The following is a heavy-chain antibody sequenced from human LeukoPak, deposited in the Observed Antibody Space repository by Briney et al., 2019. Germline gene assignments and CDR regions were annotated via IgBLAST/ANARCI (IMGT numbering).Heavy chain of an antibody. Sequence: GGSLRLSCAASGFTFSSYSMNWVRQAPGKGLEWVAFIRYDGNDKYYADSVKGRFTISRDNSKNTLYLQMNSLRAEDTAVYNCAKDTIAAAGPYYFDYWGQGTLVTVSS. V-gene: IGHV3-30*02. CDR2: IRYDGNDK. CDR3: AKDTIAAAGPYYFDY. D-gene: IGHD6-13*01. J-gene: IGHJ4*02. CDR1: GFTFSSYS.